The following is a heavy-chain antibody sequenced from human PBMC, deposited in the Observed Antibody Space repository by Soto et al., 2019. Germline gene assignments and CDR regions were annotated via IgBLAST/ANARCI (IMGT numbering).Heavy chain of an antibody. CDR2: IWYDGSNK. CDR3: AREQWPYYFDY. CDR1: GFTFSSYG. J-gene: IGHJ4*02. D-gene: IGHD6-19*01. Sequence: QVQLVESGGGVVQPGRSVRLSCAASGFTFSSYGKHWVRQAPGKGLEWVAVIWYDGSNKYYADSVKGRFTISRDNSKNTLYLQMNSLRAEDTAVYYCAREQWPYYFDYWGQGTLVTVSS. V-gene: IGHV3-33*01.